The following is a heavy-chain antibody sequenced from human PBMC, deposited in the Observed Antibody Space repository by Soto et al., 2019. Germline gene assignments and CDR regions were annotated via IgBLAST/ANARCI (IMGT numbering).Heavy chain of an antibody. V-gene: IGHV1-46*01. CDR3: ARGEGAKGSGYY. CDR1: GYTFTSYY. Sequence: QVQLVQSGAEVKKPGASVKVSCKASGYTFTSYYMHWVRQAPGQGLEWMGIINPSGGSTSYAQKFQCRVTMTRDTSTSTVYMELSRLRTEDTAVYYCARGEGAKGSGYYSGQGTLVTVSS. D-gene: IGHD1-26*01. J-gene: IGHJ4*02. CDR2: INPSGGST.